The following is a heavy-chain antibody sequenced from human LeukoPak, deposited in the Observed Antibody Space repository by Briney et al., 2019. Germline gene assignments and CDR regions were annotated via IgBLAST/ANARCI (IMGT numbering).Heavy chain of an antibody. D-gene: IGHD5-18*01. Sequence: ASVKVSCKASGYTFTSYGISWVRQAPGQGLEWMGWISAYNGNTNYAQKLQGRVTMTTDTSTSTAYMELRSLRSDDTAVYYCARVGVQLWLLGDPDYWGQGTLVTVSS. J-gene: IGHJ4*02. CDR3: ARVGVQLWLLGDPDY. CDR1: GYTFTSYG. V-gene: IGHV1-18*01. CDR2: ISAYNGNT.